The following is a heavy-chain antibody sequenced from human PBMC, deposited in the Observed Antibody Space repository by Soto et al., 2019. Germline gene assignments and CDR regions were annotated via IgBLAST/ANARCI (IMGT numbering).Heavy chain of an antibody. CDR2: IYYNGNT. J-gene: IGHJ4*02. CDR3: ARLRIYCSGGSCYYYFDY. D-gene: IGHD2-15*01. CDR1: GGSISSSSCY. V-gene: IGHV4-39*01. Sequence: QLQLQESGPGLVKPSETLSLTCTASGGSISSSSCYWGWIRQPPGKGLEWIGNIYYNGNTYYNPSLKSRVTISVDTSKSQFSLKLSSVTAADTAVHYCARLRIYCSGGSCYYYFDYWGQGTLVTVSS.